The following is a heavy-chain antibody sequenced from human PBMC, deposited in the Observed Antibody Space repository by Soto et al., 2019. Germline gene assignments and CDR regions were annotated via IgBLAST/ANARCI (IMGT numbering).Heavy chain of an antibody. Sequence: QVQLVQSGAEVKKPGSSVKVSCKASGGTFSSYAISWVRQAPGQGLEWMGGIIPIFGTANYAQKFQGRVTITADESTSPAYVDRSSLRSEDTAGYYCARGGGWRNWFDPWGQGTLVTVSS. J-gene: IGHJ5*02. CDR3: ARGGGWRNWFDP. CDR1: GGTFSSYA. D-gene: IGHD2-15*01. CDR2: IIPIFGTA. V-gene: IGHV1-69*12.